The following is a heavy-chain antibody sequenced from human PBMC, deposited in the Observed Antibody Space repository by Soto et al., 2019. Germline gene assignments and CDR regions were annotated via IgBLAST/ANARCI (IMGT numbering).Heavy chain of an antibody. Sequence: QLQLVQSGAEVKKPGASVKVSCKASSYTFTSYGISWVRQAPGQGLEWMGWISAYTGNTNYAQQFQCTVTMTTDTSTSTAYMELRSLRSDDPAVYYCARGTTVETGSYLVQGTLGTVSS. CDR1: SYTFTSYG. J-gene: IGHJ4*02. CDR3: ARGTTVETGSY. CDR2: ISAYTGNT. D-gene: IGHD4-17*01. V-gene: IGHV1-18*01.